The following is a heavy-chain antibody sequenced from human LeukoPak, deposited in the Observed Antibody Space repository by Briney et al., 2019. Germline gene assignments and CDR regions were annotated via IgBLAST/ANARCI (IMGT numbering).Heavy chain of an antibody. Sequence: ASVKVSCKASGYRFSSYGINWMRQAPGQGLEWMGWISAYNGDTNSAHKFQGRLTMTTDTSTSTAYLELRSLRSDDTAVYYCARQLTCYYDSSGLYAFEIWGQGTMVTVSS. J-gene: IGHJ3*02. V-gene: IGHV1-18*01. CDR3: ARQLTCYYDSSGLYAFEI. CDR2: ISAYNGDT. CDR1: GYRFSSYG. D-gene: IGHD3-22*01.